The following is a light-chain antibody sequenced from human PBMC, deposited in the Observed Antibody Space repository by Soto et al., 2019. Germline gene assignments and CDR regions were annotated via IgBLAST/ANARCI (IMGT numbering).Light chain of an antibody. CDR2: VVS. Sequence: QSALTQPPSASGSPGQSVTISCTGTSSDVGGYNYVSWYQQHPGKAPKLMIYVVSKRPSGVPDRFSGSKSGNTASLTVSGLQAEDEADYYCSSYAGSNNLGVFGTGTKLTVL. CDR1: SSDVGGYNY. CDR3: SSYAGSNNLGV. J-gene: IGLJ1*01. V-gene: IGLV2-8*01.